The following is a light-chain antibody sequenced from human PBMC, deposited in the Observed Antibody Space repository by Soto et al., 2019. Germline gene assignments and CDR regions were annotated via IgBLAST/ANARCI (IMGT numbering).Light chain of an antibody. CDR2: GAS. V-gene: IGKV3-20*01. CDR1: QSVSSSY. J-gene: IGKJ1*01. Sequence: EIVLTQSPGTLSLSPGERATLSCRASQSVSSSYLAWYQQKPGQAPRLLIYGASSRDTGIPDRFSGSGSGTDFTLTISRLEPEDFAVYFCQHYGSSPTWTFGQGTKVEIK. CDR3: QHYGSSPTWT.